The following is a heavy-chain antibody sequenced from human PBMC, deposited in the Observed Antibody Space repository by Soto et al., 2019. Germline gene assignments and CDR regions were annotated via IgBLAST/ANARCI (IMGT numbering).Heavy chain of an antibody. Sequence: SVKISCNACVDPFSSYAISWVRQAPGQGLEWMGGIIPIFGTANYAQKFQGRVTITADESTSTAYMELRSLRSEDTAVYYRARVQGYCSSTSCYTGMEVWGQGTTVTVSS. J-gene: IGHJ6*02. CDR2: IIPIFGTA. CDR3: ARVQGYCSSTSCYTGMEV. V-gene: IGHV1-69*13. D-gene: IGHD2-2*02. CDR1: VDPFSSYA.